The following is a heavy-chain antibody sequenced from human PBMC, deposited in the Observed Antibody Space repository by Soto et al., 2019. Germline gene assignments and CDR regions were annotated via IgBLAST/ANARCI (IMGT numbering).Heavy chain of an antibody. D-gene: IGHD6-13*01. CDR2: ISYDGSNK. Sequence: GGSLRLSCAASGFTFSSYGMHWVRQAPGKGLEWVAVISYDGSNKYYADSVKGRFTISRDNSKNTLYLQMNSLRAEDTAVYYCAKVLQQQLATPDDYYYYYGMDVWGQGTTVTVSS. CDR1: GFTFSSYG. V-gene: IGHV3-30*18. J-gene: IGHJ6*02. CDR3: AKVLQQQLATPDDYYYYYGMDV.